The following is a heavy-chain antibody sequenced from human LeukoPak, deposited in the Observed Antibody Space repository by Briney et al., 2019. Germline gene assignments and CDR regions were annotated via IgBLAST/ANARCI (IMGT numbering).Heavy chain of an antibody. D-gene: IGHD4-17*01. V-gene: IGHV3-23*01. CDR2: ISPGGGTT. Sequence: GGSLRLSCAVSGFAFGSEAMSWVRQSPARGLEWVASISPGGGTTYYADYVKGRFTISRDNSNNSLFVQMNSLRAEDTAVYYCAKDRDGDYDLWGQGTLVTVSS. J-gene: IGHJ4*02. CDR1: GFAFGSEA. CDR3: AKDRDGDYDL.